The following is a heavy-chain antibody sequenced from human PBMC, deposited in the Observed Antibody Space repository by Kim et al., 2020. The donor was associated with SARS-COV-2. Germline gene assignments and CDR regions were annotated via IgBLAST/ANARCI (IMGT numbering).Heavy chain of an antibody. CDR3: ARDESGSSYGCNI. CDR1: GFTFNNYG. V-gene: IGHV3-33*01. J-gene: IGHJ3*02. CDR2: ICYHGGNT. D-gene: IGHD5-18*01. Sequence: GGSLRLSCSASGFTFNNYGMHWVRQAPGKGLEWVACICYHGGNTYYADSVKGRFTISRDNSKNTLYLQMNSLRAEDTAVYYCARDESGSSYGCNIWGHGT.